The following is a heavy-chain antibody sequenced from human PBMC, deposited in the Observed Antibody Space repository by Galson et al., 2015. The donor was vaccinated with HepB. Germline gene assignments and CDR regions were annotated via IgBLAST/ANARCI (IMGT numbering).Heavy chain of an antibody. CDR3: PRPLVLNGRFTPGVGPFHI. V-gene: IGHV4-39*01. CDR2: IYYGGRT. J-gene: IGHJ3*02. Sequence: SETLSLTCDVSGISISGSQYYWGWIRQSPKKGLEWIGSIYYGGRTYFSPSFQSRVAMSVDTSKNQLSLTLSSVTAADTAVYHCPRPLVLNGRFTPGVGPFHIWGHGTLVTVSA. D-gene: IGHD2-8*01. CDR1: GISISGSQYY.